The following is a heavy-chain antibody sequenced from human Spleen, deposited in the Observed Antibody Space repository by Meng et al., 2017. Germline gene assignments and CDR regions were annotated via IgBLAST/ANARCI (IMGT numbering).Heavy chain of an antibody. J-gene: IGHJ4*02. D-gene: IGHD6-19*01. V-gene: IGHV1-69*05. CDR3: ARDRVSYNSFPGIGY. Sequence: SVKVSCKPSGYNFPDYYIHWVRRAPGQGLEWMGGIIPIFGTANYAQKFQGRVTITTDESTSTAYMELSSLRSDDTAVYYCARDRVSYNSFPGIGYWGQGTLVTVSS. CDR1: GYNFPDYY. CDR2: IIPIFGTA.